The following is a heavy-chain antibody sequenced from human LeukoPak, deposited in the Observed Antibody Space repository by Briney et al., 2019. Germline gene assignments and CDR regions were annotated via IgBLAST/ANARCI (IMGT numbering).Heavy chain of an antibody. CDR2: INPNSGGT. Sequence: GASVTVSCKASGYTFTGYYMHWVRQAPGQGLEWMGWINPNSGGTNYAQKFQGRVTMTRDTSISTAYMELSRLRSDDTAVYYCASEAPPAYYDILTGYYYWGQGTLVTVSS. D-gene: IGHD3-9*01. CDR1: GYTFTGYY. J-gene: IGHJ4*02. CDR3: ASEAPPAYYDILTGYYY. V-gene: IGHV1-2*02.